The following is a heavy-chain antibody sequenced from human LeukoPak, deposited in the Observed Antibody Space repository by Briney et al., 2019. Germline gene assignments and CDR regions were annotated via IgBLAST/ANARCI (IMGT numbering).Heavy chain of an antibody. V-gene: IGHV4-39*07. D-gene: IGHD3-10*01. Sequence: SETLSLTCTVSGGSISSSSYYWGWIRQPPGKGLEWIGSIYYSGSTNYNPSLNSRVTMSVDTSKNQLSLKLSSVTAADTAVYYCARNLYGSGSSTPYFDYWGQGTLATVSS. J-gene: IGHJ4*02. CDR3: ARNLYGSGSSTPYFDY. CDR2: IYYSGST. CDR1: GGSISSSSYY.